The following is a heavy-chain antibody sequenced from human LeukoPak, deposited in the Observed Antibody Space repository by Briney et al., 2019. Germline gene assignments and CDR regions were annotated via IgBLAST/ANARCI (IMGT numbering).Heavy chain of an antibody. Sequence: SETLSLTCTVSGGSISSYYWSWIRRPPGKGLEWIGYIYYSGSTNYNPSLKSRVTISVDTSKNQFSLKLSSVTAADTAVYYCARRTPSSSWDIGEYCFDYWGQGTLVTVSS. J-gene: IGHJ4*02. CDR1: GGSISSYY. CDR2: IYYSGST. D-gene: IGHD6-13*01. V-gene: IGHV4-59*01. CDR3: ARRTPSSSWDIGEYCFDY.